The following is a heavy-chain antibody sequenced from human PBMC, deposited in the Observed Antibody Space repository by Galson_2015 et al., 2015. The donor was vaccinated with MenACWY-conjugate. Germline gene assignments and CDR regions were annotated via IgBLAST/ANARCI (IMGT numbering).Heavy chain of an antibody. CDR2: VSYDGSSK. CDR1: GFRFRSYT. Sequence: SLRLSCAASGFRFRSYTLYWVRQAPGKGLEWVAVVSYDGSSKYYAGSVKGRFTISRDNSKNTVSLQMNSLRPEDTAVYYCVRAEGWLRSAFDIWGQGTMVTVSS. D-gene: IGHD5-24*01. J-gene: IGHJ3*02. V-gene: IGHV3-30*01. CDR3: VRAEGWLRSAFDI.